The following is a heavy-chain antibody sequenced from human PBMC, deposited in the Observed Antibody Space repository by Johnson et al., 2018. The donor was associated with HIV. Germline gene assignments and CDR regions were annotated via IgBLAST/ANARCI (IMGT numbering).Heavy chain of an antibody. D-gene: IGHD5-24*01. V-gene: IGHV3-7*01. CDR2: IQEEVSEK. CDR1: GFTFSSYW. Sequence: EVQLVEPGGGLVQPGGSLRLSCAASGFTFSSYWMNWVRQAPGKGLARVANIQEEVSEKYYVESVSGRFTRSRDNANNTLYLQMNSLRAEDTAVYYCARWSRDGYNYLNDSFDIWCQGTMVTVSS. J-gene: IGHJ3*02. CDR3: ARWSRDGYNYLNDSFDI.